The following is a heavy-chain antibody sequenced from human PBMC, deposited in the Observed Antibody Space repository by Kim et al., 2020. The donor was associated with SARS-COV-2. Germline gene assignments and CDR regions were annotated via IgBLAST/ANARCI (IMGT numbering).Heavy chain of an antibody. Sequence: ASVKVSCKASGYTFTSYAMNWVRQAPGQGLEWMGWINTNTGNPTYAQGFTGRFVFSLDTSVSTAYMQISSLKAEDTAVYYCARDQYDILTGYDYMDVWGKGTTVTVSS. V-gene: IGHV7-4-1*02. CDR3: ARDQYDILTGYDYMDV. J-gene: IGHJ6*03. D-gene: IGHD3-9*01. CDR2: INTNTGNP. CDR1: GYTFTSYA.